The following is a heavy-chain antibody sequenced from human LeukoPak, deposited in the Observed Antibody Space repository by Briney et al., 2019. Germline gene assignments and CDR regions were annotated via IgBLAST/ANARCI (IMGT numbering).Heavy chain of an antibody. CDR2: VYYSGST. CDR3: ARTPASYSSGWLTFDY. J-gene: IGHJ4*02. CDR1: GGSISSYY. V-gene: IGHV4-59*01. Sequence: SSETLSLTCTVSGGSISSYYWNWIRQSPGKGLEWIGYVYYSGSTNHNPSLKSRVTISIDTSKNQFSLKLSSVTAADTAVYYCARTPASYSSGWLTFDYWGQGTLVTVSS. D-gene: IGHD6-19*01.